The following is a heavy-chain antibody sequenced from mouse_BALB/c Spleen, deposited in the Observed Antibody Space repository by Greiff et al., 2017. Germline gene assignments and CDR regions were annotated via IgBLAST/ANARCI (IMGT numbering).Heavy chain of an antibody. D-gene: IGHD2-3*01. J-gene: IGHJ3*01. CDR3: TREGWLLHAY. Sequence: LQQPGSELVRPGASVKLSCKASGYTFTSYWMHWVKQRPGQGLEWIGNIYPGSGSTNYDEKFKSKATLTVDTSSSTAYMQLSSLTSEDSAVYYCTREGWLLHAYWGQGTLVTVSA. CDR2: IYPGSGST. CDR1: GYTFTSYW. V-gene: IGHV1S22*01.